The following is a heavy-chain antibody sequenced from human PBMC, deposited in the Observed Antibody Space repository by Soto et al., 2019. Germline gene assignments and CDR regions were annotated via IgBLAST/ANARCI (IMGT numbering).Heavy chain of an antibody. Sequence: QVQLAQSGAEVKKPGSSVKVSCKVSGGTFSNYAISWVRQAPGEGLEWMGGIIPAFGRPKYAQRFQGRVTISADQYTATAYMELGSLRSDDTAVYYCARDTREITRIRGVIPYYIFHMDVWGQGTTVAVSS. CDR2: IIPAFGRP. D-gene: IGHD3-10*01. CDR1: GGTFSNYA. CDR3: ARDTREITRIRGVIPYYIFHMDV. V-gene: IGHV1-69*01. J-gene: IGHJ6*02.